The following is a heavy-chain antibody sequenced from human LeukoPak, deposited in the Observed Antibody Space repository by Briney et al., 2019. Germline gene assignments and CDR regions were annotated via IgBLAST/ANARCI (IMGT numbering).Heavy chain of an antibody. CDR2: IHSGVYT. V-gene: IGHV3-66*01. D-gene: IGHD6-13*01. J-gene: IGHJ3*02. CDR1: GFTFSSYG. CDR3: AREMVIAGSWYRPYAFDI. Sequence: PGGSLRLSCAASGFTFSSYGMSWVRQAPGKGLEWVSVIHSGVYTYYADSVKGRFTISRENSKNTVYLQMNSLRAEDTSVYYCAREMVIAGSWYRPYAFDIWGQGTMVTVSS.